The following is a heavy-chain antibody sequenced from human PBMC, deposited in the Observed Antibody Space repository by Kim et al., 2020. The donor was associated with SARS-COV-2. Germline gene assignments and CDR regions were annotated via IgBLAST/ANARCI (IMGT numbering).Heavy chain of an antibody. J-gene: IGHJ4*02. D-gene: IGHD6-13*01. CDR1: GGSFSGYY. CDR2: INHSGST. CDR3: ARASYSSSWYDGDY. Sequence: SETLSLTCAVYGGSFSGYYWSWIRQPPGKGLEWIGEINHSGSTNYNPSLKSRVTISVDTSKNQFSLKLSSVTAADTAVYYCARASYSSSWYDGDYWGQGTLVTVSS. V-gene: IGHV4-34*01.